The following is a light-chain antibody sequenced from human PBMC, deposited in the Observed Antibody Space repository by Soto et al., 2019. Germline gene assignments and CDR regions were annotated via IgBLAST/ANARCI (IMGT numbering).Light chain of an antibody. J-gene: IGLJ1*01. V-gene: IGLV2-14*03. CDR2: EVT. Sequence: QSALTQPASVSGSPGQSITISCTGTSSDVGGYNYVSWYQQHPGKAPKLIIYEVTNRPSGVSNRCSGSKSDSTASLTIAGLQSEDEAEYYCSSFTSSSTRVFGTGTKVTVL. CDR3: SSFTSSSTRV. CDR1: SSDVGGYNY.